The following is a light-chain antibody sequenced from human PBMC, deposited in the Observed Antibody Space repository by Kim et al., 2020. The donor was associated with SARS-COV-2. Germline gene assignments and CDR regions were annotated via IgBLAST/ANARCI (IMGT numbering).Light chain of an antibody. V-gene: IGKV1-27*01. CDR3: QQCSGAPWT. Sequence: APGGERVPITGRASQGINNYLAWYQQKPGKVPKLLIYAASALQSGVPSRFSGSGSGTDFTLTITSLQPEDVAAYYCQQCSGAPWTFGQGTKVDIK. J-gene: IGKJ1*01. CDR2: AAS. CDR1: QGINNY.